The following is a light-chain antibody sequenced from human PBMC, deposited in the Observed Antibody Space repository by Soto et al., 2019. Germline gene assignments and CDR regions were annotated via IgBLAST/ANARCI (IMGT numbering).Light chain of an antibody. CDR3: QHRDNWSYI. J-gene: IGKJ2*01. CDR1: QTVFHTSYNKDF. CDR2: WAS. Sequence: DIVMTQSPDSLSVSLGERATINCKSSQTVFHTSYNKDFLAWYQQKAGQPPKLLFYWASTRESGVPARFSGGGSGTDYTLSISSLEAEDFAVYYCQHRDNWSYIFGQGTKLEMK. V-gene: IGKV4-1*01.